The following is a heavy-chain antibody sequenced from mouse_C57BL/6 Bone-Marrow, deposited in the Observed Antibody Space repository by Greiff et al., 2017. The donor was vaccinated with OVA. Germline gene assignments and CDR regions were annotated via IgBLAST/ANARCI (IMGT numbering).Heavy chain of an antibody. CDR1: GYIFTSYW. J-gene: IGHJ3*01. V-gene: IGHV1-52*01. D-gene: IGHD2-1*01. CDR2: IDPSDSET. CDR3: ARRRNGNYGAWFAY. Sequence: QVQLQQPGAELVRPGSSVKLSCKASGYIFTSYWMHWVKQRPIQGLEWIGNIDPSDSETHYNQKFKDKATLTVDKSSSTAYMQLSSLTSEDSAVYYCARRRNGNYGAWFAYWGQGTLVTVSA.